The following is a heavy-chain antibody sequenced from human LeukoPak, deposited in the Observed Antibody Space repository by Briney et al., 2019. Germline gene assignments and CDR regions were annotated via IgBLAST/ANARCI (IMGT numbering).Heavy chain of an antibody. CDR1: GGSISSYY. CDR3: ARSSGFIVVPAAFPLDY. CDR2: IYYSGST. D-gene: IGHD2-2*01. Sequence: PSETLSLTCTVSGGSISSYYWSWIRQPPGKGLEWIGYIYYSGSTNYNPSLKSRVTISVDTSKNQFSLKLSSVTAADTAVYYCARSSGFIVVPAAFPLDYWGQGTLVTVSS. V-gene: IGHV4-59*01. J-gene: IGHJ4*02.